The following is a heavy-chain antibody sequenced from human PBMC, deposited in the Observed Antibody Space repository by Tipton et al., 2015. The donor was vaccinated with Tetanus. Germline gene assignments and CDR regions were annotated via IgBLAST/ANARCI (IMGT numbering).Heavy chain of an antibody. V-gene: IGHV3-23*01. CDR3: ACHRHSNWFDY. J-gene: IGHJ4*02. CDR1: GFVFTNYA. D-gene: IGHD6-13*01. CDR2: ISGGGIRT. Sequence: SLRLSCAASGFVFTNYAMSWIRQAPGKGLKWVSSISGGGIRTYYADSVKGRFTVSGDNAKDSLYLQMNSLRDEDTAVYFCACHRHSNWFDYWGQGTLVTVSS.